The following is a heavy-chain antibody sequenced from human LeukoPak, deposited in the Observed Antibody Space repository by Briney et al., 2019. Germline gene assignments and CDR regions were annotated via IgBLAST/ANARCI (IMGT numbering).Heavy chain of an antibody. J-gene: IGHJ4*02. D-gene: IGHD2-15*01. Sequence: GGSLRLSCAASGFTVSSTYMSWVRQAPGKGLEWVSVIYSGGNIYYIDSVKGRFTISRDTFKNTLYLQMNSLRAEDTAVYFCASRHCSGGGCYFAGADPFDYWGQGTLVTVSS. CDR2: IYSGGNI. V-gene: IGHV3-53*01. CDR3: ASRHCSGGGCYFAGADPFDY. CDR1: GFTVSSTY.